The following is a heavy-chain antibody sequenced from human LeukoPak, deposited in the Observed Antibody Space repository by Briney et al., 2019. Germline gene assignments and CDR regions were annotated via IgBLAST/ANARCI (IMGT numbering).Heavy chain of an antibody. D-gene: IGHD3-9*01. CDR2: ISSSSSTI. CDR3: ARNPRLFDILTGYYTPGYYFDY. V-gene: IGHV3-48*01. CDR1: GFTFSSYS. J-gene: IGHJ4*02. Sequence: PGGSLRLSCAASGFTFSSYSVNWVRQAPGKGLEWVSYISSSSSTIYYADSVKGRFTISRDDAKNSLYLQMNSLRAEDTAVYYCARNPRLFDILTGYYTPGYYFDYWGQGTLVAVSS.